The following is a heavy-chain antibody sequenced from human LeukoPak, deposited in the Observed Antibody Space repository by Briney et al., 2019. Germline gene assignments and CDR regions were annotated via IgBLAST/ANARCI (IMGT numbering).Heavy chain of an antibody. CDR3: ATSEN. V-gene: IGHV3-64*01. J-gene: IGHJ4*02. CDR1: GFTFSTYA. Sequence: GGSLRLSCAASGFTFSTYAMLWVRQAPGKGLEYVSAISSDGRTTYYANSVKGRFLISRDNSKNTLSLQMGSLRAEDMAMYYCATSENWGQGILVTVSS. CDR2: ISSDGRTT.